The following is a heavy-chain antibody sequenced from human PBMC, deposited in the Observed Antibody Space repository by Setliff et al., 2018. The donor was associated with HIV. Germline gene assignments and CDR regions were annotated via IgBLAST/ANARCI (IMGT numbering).Heavy chain of an antibody. CDR3: AALYYDSSGYYPGAFDI. D-gene: IGHD3-22*01. Sequence: ASVKVSCKASGGTFSSYAISWVRLAPGQGLEWMGWINPNSGDTNYAQKFQGRVTITRDMSTSTAYMELSSLRSEDTAVYYCAALYYDSSGYYPGAFDIWGQGTMVTVSS. V-gene: IGHV1-8*03. J-gene: IGHJ3*02. CDR1: GGTFSSYA. CDR2: INPNSGDT.